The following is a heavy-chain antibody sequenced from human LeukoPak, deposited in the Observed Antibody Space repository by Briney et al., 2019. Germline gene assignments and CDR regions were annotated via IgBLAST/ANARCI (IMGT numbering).Heavy chain of an antibody. CDR1: GGSISSDVHY. J-gene: IGHJ6*02. CDR3: TRRGSGNGGTYAGMDA. CDR2: LLYNGNT. Sequence: PSETLSLTCTVAGGSISSDVHYWDWVRQAPGKWLEWIGCLLYNGNTWYNPSLESRVTISVDTSENQFSLRLTSVNAAATALYFCTRRGSGNGGTYAGMDAWGPGTSVTVSS. V-gene: IGHV4-39*01. D-gene: IGHD1-26*01.